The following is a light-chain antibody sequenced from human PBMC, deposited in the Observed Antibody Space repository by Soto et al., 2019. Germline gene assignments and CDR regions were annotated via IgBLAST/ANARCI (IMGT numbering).Light chain of an antibody. J-gene: IGKJ1*01. CDR1: ESVSTN. CDR3: QQYSIWRT. CDR2: AAS. V-gene: IGKV3-15*01. Sequence: EIEMTQSPSTLSLSPWEGVTLSCRASESVSTNLAWYQQKAGQAPRLLIYAASTRATGIPARFSGSGSGTEFTLTISSLQSEDFAVYYCQQYSIWRTFGQGTKVDIK.